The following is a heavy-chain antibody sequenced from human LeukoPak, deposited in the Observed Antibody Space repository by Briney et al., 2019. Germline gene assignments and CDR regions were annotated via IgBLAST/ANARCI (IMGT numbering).Heavy chain of an antibody. J-gene: IGHJ1*01. V-gene: IGHV4-59*01. CDR1: GGSISSYY. CDR3: AREHNWNYVAYFQH. CDR2: IYYSGST. Sequence: SETLSLTCTVSGGSISSYYWSWIRQPPGKGLEWIGYIYYSGSTNYNPSLKSRVTISVDTSKNQFSLRLSSVTAADTAVYYCAREHNWNYVAYFQHWGQGTLVTVSS. D-gene: IGHD1-7*01.